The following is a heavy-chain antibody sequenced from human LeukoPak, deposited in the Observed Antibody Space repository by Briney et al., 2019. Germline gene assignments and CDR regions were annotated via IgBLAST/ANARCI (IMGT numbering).Heavy chain of an antibody. CDR3: ARDSDILTGYGDFDY. V-gene: IGHV3-48*03. J-gene: IGHJ4*02. CDR2: ISSSGSTI. D-gene: IGHD3-9*01. CDR1: GFTFSSYE. Sequence: QPGGSLRLSCAASGFTFSSYEMNWVRQAPGKGLEWVSYISSSGSTIYYADPVKGRFTISRDNAKNSLYLQMNSLRAEDTAVYYCARDSDILTGYGDFDYWGQGTLVTVSS.